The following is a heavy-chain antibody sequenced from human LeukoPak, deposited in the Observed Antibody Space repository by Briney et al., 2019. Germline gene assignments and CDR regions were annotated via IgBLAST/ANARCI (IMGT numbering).Heavy chain of an antibody. Sequence: PGESLKISCKGSGYSFTSYWIGWVRQMPGKGLEWMGIIYPGDSDTRYSPSFQGQVTISADKSVSTAYLQWSSLKASDTAMYYCARQSLLAPVAGTNWFDPWGQGTLVTVSS. CDR1: GYSFTSYW. CDR3: ARQSLLAPVAGTNWFDP. CDR2: IYPGDSDT. J-gene: IGHJ5*02. D-gene: IGHD6-19*01. V-gene: IGHV5-51*01.